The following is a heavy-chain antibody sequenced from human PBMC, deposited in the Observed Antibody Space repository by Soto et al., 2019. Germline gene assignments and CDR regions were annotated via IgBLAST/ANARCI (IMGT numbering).Heavy chain of an antibody. CDR3: ARRASLQGVYYGMDV. J-gene: IGHJ6*02. V-gene: IGHV5-51*01. Sequence: PGESLKISCKGSGYSFTSYWIGWVRQMPGKGLEWMGIIYPGDSDTRYSPSFQGQVTISADESISTAYLQWSSLKASDTAMYYCARRASLQGVYYGMDVWGQGTTVTVSS. CDR1: GYSFTSYW. CDR2: IYPGDSDT. D-gene: IGHD2-8*01.